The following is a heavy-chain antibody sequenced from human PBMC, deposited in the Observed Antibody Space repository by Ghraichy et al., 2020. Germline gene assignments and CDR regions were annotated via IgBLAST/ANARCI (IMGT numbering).Heavy chain of an antibody. CDR1: GGSISSSSYY. CDR3: HSPGGYCTNGVCSPYDAFDI. D-gene: IGHD2-8*01. V-gene: IGHV4-39*01. Sequence: SQTLSLTCTVSGGSISSSSYYWGWIRQPPGKGLEWIGSIYYSGSTYYNPSLKSRVTISVDTSKNQFSLKLSSVTAADTAVYYCHSPGGYCTNGVCSPYDAFDIWGQGTMVTVSS. J-gene: IGHJ3*02. CDR2: IYYSGST.